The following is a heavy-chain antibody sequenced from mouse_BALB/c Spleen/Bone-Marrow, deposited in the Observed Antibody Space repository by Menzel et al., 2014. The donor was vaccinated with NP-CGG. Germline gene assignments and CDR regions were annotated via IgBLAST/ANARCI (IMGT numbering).Heavy chain of an antibody. V-gene: IGHV4-1*02. D-gene: IGHD2-1*01. CDR3: ARQGYYGKGDY. CDR2: INPDSSTI. CDR1: GFDFSRYW. J-gene: IGHJ2*01. Sequence: EVQLQQSGGGLVQPGGSLKLSCAASGFDFSRYWMSWVRRAPGKGLEWIGEINPDSSTINYTPSLKDKFIISRDNAKNTLYLQMSKVRSEDTALYYCARQGYYGKGDYWGQGTTLTVSS.